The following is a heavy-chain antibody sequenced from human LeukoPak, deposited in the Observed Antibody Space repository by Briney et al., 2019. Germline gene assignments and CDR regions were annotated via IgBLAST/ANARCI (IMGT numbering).Heavy chain of an antibody. CDR2: IKQDGSEK. V-gene: IGHV3-7*01. Sequence: GGSLRLSCAASGFTVSSNYMTWVRQAPGKGLEWVANIKQDGSEKYYVDSVKGRFTISRDNAKNSLYLQMNSLRAEDTAVYYCARSLGYCSSTSCYPTGWFDPWGQGTLVTVSS. CDR1: GFTVSSNY. J-gene: IGHJ5*02. CDR3: ARSLGYCSSTSCYPTGWFDP. D-gene: IGHD2-2*01.